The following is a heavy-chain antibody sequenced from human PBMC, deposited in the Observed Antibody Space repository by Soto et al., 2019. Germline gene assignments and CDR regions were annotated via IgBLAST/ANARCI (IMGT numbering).Heavy chain of an antibody. J-gene: IGHJ3*02. V-gene: IGHV4-59*01. CDR3: ARARRYDWGSGYSSALDAFDS. Sequence: SETLSLTCTVSGGSISSYYWSWIRQPPGKGLEWIGYIYYSGSTNYNPSLKSRVTISVDTSKNQFSLKLSSVTAADTAVYYCARARRYDWGSGYSSALDAFDSWGQGTRVTVSS. D-gene: IGHD3-3*01. CDR2: IYYSGST. CDR1: GGSISSYY.